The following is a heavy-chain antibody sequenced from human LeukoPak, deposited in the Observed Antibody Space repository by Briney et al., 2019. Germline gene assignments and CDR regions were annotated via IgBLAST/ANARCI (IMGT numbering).Heavy chain of an antibody. CDR3: TSGYCSGGSCYLFDP. Sequence: GGSLRLSCAASGFTFSGSARHWVRQASGKGLEWVGRNRSKANSYATAYAASVKGRFTISRDDSKNTAYLQMNSLKTEDTAVYYCTSGYCSGGSCYLFDPWGQGTLVTVSS. CDR1: GFTFSGSA. CDR2: NRSKANSYAT. V-gene: IGHV3-73*01. D-gene: IGHD2-15*01. J-gene: IGHJ5*02.